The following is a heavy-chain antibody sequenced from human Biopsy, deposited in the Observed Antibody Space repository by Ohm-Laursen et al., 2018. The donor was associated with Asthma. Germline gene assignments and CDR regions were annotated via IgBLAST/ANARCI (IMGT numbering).Heavy chain of an antibody. Sequence: SETLSLTCTVSGASITTSPSYWSWLRLLPGKGLEWIGCIYYSGETFFNPSLKNPLFMSLDSSKNQFSLKMTSVTVADTAMYFCARNLPGYTYGPFEDWGQGTLVTVSS. V-gene: IGHV4-31*01. CDR3: ARNLPGYTYGPFED. J-gene: IGHJ4*02. CDR2: IYYSGET. CDR1: GASITTSPSY. D-gene: IGHD5-18*01.